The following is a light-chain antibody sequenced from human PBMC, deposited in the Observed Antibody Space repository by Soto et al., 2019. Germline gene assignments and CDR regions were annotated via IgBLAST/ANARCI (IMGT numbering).Light chain of an antibody. J-gene: IGLJ2*01. Sequence: SYVLTQAPSVSVAPGKTARVTCGGNNIGSKSVHWYQQKPGQAPVLVIYYDSDRPSGVPERVSGSNSGNMATLTISRVEAGDEADYYCQVWDIGSGVAFGGGTQLTVL. V-gene: IGLV3-21*04. CDR2: YDS. CDR1: NIGSKS. CDR3: QVWDIGSGVA.